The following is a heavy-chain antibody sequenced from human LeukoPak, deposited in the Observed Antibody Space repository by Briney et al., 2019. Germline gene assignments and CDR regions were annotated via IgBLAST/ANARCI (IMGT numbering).Heavy chain of an antibody. CDR3: ARRKFGYDDAFDI. V-gene: IGHV1-8*01. Sequence: ASVKVSCKASGYTFTSYDINWVRQATGQGLEWMGWMNPNSGNTGYAQKFQGRVTMTRNPSISTAYMELSSLRSEDTAVYYCARRKFGYDDAFDIWGQGTMVTVSS. CDR2: MNPNSGNT. J-gene: IGHJ3*02. D-gene: IGHD5-12*01. CDR1: GYTFTSYD.